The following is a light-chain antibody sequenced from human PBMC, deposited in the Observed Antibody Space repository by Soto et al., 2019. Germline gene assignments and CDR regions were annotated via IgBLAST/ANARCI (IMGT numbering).Light chain of an antibody. CDR3: IQGLQTHPHT. CDR2: LGS. CDR1: QSLLRSNGQNH. V-gene: IGKV2-28*01. J-gene: IGKJ2*01. Sequence: DIVMTQSPLSLPVTPGEPASISCRASQSLLRSNGQNHLEWYLQKPGQSPQLLIFLGSNRAYGGPDRFSGRGSGTDFTLRISSVEAEDVGIYYCIQGLQTHPHTFGQGTKLEIE.